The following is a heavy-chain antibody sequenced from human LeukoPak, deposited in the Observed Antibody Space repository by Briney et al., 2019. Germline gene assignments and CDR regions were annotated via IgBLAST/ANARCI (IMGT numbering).Heavy chain of an antibody. J-gene: IGHJ4*02. Sequence: GGSLRLSCAASGFTFSSYAMSWVRQAPGKGLEWVSAISGSGGSTYYADSVKGRFTISRDNSKNTLYLQMNSLRVEDTAVYYCARDYIVVVPAAIGSGTFDYWGQGTLVTVSS. CDR1: GFTFSSYA. V-gene: IGHV3-23*01. CDR3: ARDYIVVVPAAIGSGTFDY. CDR2: ISGSGGST. D-gene: IGHD2-2*01.